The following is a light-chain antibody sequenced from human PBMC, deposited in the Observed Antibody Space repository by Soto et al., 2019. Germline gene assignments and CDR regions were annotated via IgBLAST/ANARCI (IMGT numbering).Light chain of an antibody. Sequence: IHFTQSPSSLSASVGDRVTITCRASHGISSYLGWYQQKPGKAPKLVIYGASNLQSGVPSRFSGSGFGTDFSLTISSLQPEDSATYYCLQDYNYPLTFGGGTMVDI. CDR1: HGISSY. J-gene: IGKJ4*01. V-gene: IGKV1-6*01. CDR3: LQDYNYPLT. CDR2: GAS.